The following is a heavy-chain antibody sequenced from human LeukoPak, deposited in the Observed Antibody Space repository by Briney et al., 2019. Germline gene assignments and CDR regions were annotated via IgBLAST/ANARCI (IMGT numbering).Heavy chain of an antibody. V-gene: IGHV5-51*01. CDR2: IYPGDSDT. D-gene: IGHD1-26*01. Sequence: GESLKISCKGSGYSFTSYWIGWVRQMPGKGLEWMGIIYPGDSDTRYSPSFQGQVTISADKSISTAYLQWSSLKASDTAMHYCARLQVGATAFGVFDIWGQGTMVTVSS. CDR1: GYSFTSYW. J-gene: IGHJ3*02. CDR3: ARLQVGATAFGVFDI.